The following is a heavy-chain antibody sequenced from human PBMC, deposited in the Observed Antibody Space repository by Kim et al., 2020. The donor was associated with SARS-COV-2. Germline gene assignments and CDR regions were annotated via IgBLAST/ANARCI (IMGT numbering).Heavy chain of an antibody. CDR3: ARIAAAGHVAYGMDV. D-gene: IGHD6-13*01. V-gene: IGHV1-18*04. J-gene: IGHJ6*02. CDR1: GYTFTSYG. Sequence: ASVKVSCKASGYTFTSYGISWVRQAPGQGLEWMGWISAYNGNTNYAQKLRGRVTMTTDTSTSTAYMELRSLRSDDTAVYYCARIAAAGHVAYGMDVWGQGTTVTVSS. CDR2: ISAYNGNT.